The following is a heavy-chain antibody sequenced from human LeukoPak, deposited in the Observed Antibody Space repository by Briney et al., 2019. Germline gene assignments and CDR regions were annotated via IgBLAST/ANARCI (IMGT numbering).Heavy chain of an antibody. V-gene: IGHV4-59*11. D-gene: IGHD2-2*01. Sequence: PSETLSLTCTVSGGSISSHYWSWIRQPPGKGLECIGYIYYSGSTNYNPSLKSRVTISVDTSKIQFSLKLSSVTAADTAVYYCARAPCSSTGCLGFDAFDIWGQGTMVTVSS. J-gene: IGHJ3*02. CDR2: IYYSGST. CDR3: ARAPCSSTGCLGFDAFDI. CDR1: GGSISSHY.